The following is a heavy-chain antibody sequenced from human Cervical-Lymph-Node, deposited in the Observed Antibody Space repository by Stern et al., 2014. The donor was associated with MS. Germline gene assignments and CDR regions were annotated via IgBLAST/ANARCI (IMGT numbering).Heavy chain of an antibody. D-gene: IGHD6-13*01. CDR1: GDTFSSLD. V-gene: IGHV1-69*01. CDR3: ARHQAGIAAD. J-gene: IGHJ4*02. Sequence: VQLVESGAEVKKPGSSVKVSCKASGDTFSSLDIGWVRQAPGQGHEWLGGTTPLFGTANYAQNFQGRVTFSADDSTSTTYMELSSLRSEDTAVYYCARHQAGIAADWGQGTLVTVSS. CDR2: TTPLFGTA.